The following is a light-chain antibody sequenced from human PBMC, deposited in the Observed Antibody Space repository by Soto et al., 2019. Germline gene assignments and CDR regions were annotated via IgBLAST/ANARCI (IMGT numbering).Light chain of an antibody. CDR3: LLSYSGARV. CDR2: DTS. J-gene: IGLJ3*02. CDR1: TGPVTSGHY. V-gene: IGLV7-46*01. Sequence: QAVVTQEPSLTVSPGGTVTLTCGSSTGPVTSGHYPYWFQQKPGQAPRTVIYDTSNRHSWTPARFSGSLLGGKAALTLSGAQPEDEAEYDCLLSYSGARVFGGGTKLTVL.